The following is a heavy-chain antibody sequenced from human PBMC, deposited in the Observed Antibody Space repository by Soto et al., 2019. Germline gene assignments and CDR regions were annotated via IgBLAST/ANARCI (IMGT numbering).Heavy chain of an antibody. Sequence: GGSLRLSCAASGFTFSSYAMHWVRQAPGKGLEWVAVISYDGSNKYYADSVKGRFTISRDNSKNTLYLQMNSLRAEDTAVYYCARDLSEWLVRYYFDYWGQGTLVTVSS. J-gene: IGHJ4*02. CDR2: ISYDGSNK. CDR3: ARDLSEWLVRYYFDY. D-gene: IGHD6-19*01. CDR1: GFTFSSYA. V-gene: IGHV3-30-3*01.